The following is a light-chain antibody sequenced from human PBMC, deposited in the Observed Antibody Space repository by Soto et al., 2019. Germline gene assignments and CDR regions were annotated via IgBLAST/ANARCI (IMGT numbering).Light chain of an antibody. J-gene: IGKJ1*01. CDR3: HQYASSPWT. V-gene: IGKV3-20*01. Sequence: EIVLTQSPGTLSLSPGERATLSCRASQRVSSTNLAWYQQKPGHAPRLLIYDASTRAAGIPDRFSGSGSGTDFTLTISRLEAEDFAVYYSHQYASSPWTFGQGAKVEI. CDR1: QRVSSTN. CDR2: DAS.